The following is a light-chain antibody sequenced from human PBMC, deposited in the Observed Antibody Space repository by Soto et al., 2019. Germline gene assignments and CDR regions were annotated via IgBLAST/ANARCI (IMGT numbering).Light chain of an antibody. J-gene: IGKJ1*01. V-gene: IGKV1-39*01. CDR3: QQSYSTPPWT. CDR1: QSISSY. Sequence: DIQMTQSPSSLSASVGERVTITCRASQSISSYLNWYQQKPGKAPKLLIYAASSLQSGVPSRFRGSGSGTDFTLTISSLLPEDFATYYCQQSYSTPPWTFGQGTKVEIK. CDR2: AAS.